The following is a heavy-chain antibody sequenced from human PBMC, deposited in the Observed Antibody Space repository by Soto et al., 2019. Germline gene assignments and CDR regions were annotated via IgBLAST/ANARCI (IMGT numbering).Heavy chain of an antibody. Sequence: GGSLRLSCAASGFTFSSYAMHWVRQGPGKGLEWVSRISNDGTGTTYADSVQGRFTVSRDNSKTTVYLQMNRLRPEDTAVYFCVRDQDSRGYSVFNLWGQGTQVTVSS. V-gene: IGHV3-74*01. CDR1: GFTFSSYA. J-gene: IGHJ5*02. CDR2: ISNDGTGT. CDR3: VRDQDSRGYSVFNL. D-gene: IGHD3-22*01.